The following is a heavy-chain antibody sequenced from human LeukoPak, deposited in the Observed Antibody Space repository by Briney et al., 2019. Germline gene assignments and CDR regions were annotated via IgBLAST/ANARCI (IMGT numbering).Heavy chain of an antibody. J-gene: IGHJ6*03. CDR3: ARAKQGDCSSTSCYFGYYYYYMDV. D-gene: IGHD2-2*01. CDR2: IYYSGST. Sequence: TSETLSLTCTVSGGSISSYYWSWIRQPPGKGLEWIGYIYYSGSTNYNPSLKSRVTISVDTSKNQFSLKLSSVTAADTAVYYCARAKQGDCSSTSCYFGYYYYYMDVWGKGTTVTVSS. CDR1: GGSISSYY. V-gene: IGHV4-59*01.